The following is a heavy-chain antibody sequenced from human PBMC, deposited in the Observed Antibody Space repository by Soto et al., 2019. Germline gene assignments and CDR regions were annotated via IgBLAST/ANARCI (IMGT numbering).Heavy chain of an antibody. Sequence: LSLTCTVSGGSISSYYWSWIRQPPGKGLEWIGYIYYSGSTNYNPSLKSRVTISVDTSKNQFSLKLSSVTAADTAVYYCARDRPEVAFDIWDQGTMVTVSS. J-gene: IGHJ3*02. CDR3: ARDRPEVAFDI. CDR1: GGSISSYY. V-gene: IGHV4-59*01. CDR2: IYYSGST.